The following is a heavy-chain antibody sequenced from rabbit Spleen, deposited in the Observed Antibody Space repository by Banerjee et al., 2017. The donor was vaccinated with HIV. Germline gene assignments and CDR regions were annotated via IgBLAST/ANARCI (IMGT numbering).Heavy chain of an antibody. J-gene: IGHJ6*01. CDR1: GFSFSGSYY. Sequence: QEQLVESGGGLVQPEGSLTLTCTASGFSFSGSYYMCWVRQAPGRGLEWIACIFAGGTDTTYYATWAKGRFTCSKTSSTTVTLQMTSLTVADTATYFCARDTGSSFSSYGMDLWGPGTLVTVS. D-gene: IGHD8-1*01. CDR2: IFAGGTDTT. V-gene: IGHV1S45*01. CDR3: ARDTGSSFSSYGMDL.